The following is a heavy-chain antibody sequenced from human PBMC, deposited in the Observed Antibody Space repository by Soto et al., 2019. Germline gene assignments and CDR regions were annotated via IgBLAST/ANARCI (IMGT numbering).Heavy chain of an antibody. J-gene: IGHJ4*02. CDR3: AKELWGWGYDIFGVDISFVH. CDR2: ISGSGGTT. D-gene: IGHD3-9*01. CDR1: GARVRIQA. V-gene: IGHV3-23*01. Sequence: PWGCIRLASAACGARVRIQAVGWARQHAGKGLEWVSVISGSGGTTYYAASVKGRFTISRDNSKNTLYLQMDSLRPEDTAVYYCAKELWGWGYDIFGVDISFVHWGQGTPVTVS.